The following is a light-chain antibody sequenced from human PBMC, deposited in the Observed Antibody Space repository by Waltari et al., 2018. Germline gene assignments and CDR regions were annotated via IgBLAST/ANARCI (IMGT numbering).Light chain of an antibody. V-gene: IGKV3-15*01. CDR1: QRVSSN. J-gene: IGKJ1*01. CDR2: GAS. CDR3: QQYNNWPWT. Sequence: EIVMTQSPATLSVSPGERATLSCRASQRVSSNLAWYQQQPGQVPRPLIYGASTRATGIPARFIGSGSGTEFTLTISSLQSEDFAGYYCQQYNNWPWTFGRGTKVEIK.